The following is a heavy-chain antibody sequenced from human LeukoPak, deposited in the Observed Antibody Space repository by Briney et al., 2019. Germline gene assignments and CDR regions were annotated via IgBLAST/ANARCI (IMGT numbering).Heavy chain of an antibody. J-gene: IGHJ4*02. CDR3: ATKGYCSSTSWYGTRLFDY. Sequence: GGSLRLSCAASGFTFSSYAMSWVRQAPGKGLEWVSAISGSGGSTYYADSVKGRFTISRDNSKNTLYLQMNSLRAEDTAVYYCATKGYCSSTSWYGTRLFDYWGQGTLVTVSS. CDR1: GFTFSSYA. V-gene: IGHV3-23*01. CDR2: ISGSGGST. D-gene: IGHD2-2*01.